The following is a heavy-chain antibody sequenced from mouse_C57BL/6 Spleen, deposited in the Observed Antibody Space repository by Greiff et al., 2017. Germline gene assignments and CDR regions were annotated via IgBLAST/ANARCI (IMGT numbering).Heavy chain of an antibody. CDR3: ARNFYDGYYFYAMDY. V-gene: IGHV2-2*01. CDR1: GFSLTSYG. CDR2: IWSGGST. D-gene: IGHD2-3*01. Sequence: VKLVESGPGLVQPSQSLSITCTVSGFSLTSYGVHWVRQSPGKGLEWLGVIWSGGSTDYNAAFISRLSISKDNSKSQVFFKMNSLQADDTAIYYCARNFYDGYYFYAMDYWGQGTSVTVSS. J-gene: IGHJ4*01.